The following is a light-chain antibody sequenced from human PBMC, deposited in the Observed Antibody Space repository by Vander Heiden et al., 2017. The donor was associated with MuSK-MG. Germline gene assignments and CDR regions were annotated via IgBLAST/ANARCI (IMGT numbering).Light chain of an antibody. Sequence: EILLTQSPGTLSLSAGDRATLSCRASQRLTSNYLAWYQQKPGQAPRLLIYGATSRATGIPDRFSGSGSGTDFTLTISSLEPEDFAVFFCQYTGTFGQGTKVEIK. CDR1: QRLTSNY. J-gene: IGKJ1*01. CDR2: GAT. CDR3: QYTGT. V-gene: IGKV3-20*01.